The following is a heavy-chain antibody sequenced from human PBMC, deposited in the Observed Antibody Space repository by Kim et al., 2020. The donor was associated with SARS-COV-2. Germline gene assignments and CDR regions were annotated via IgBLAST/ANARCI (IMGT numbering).Heavy chain of an antibody. Sequence: SETLSLTCIVSGGSISNYYWNWIRQSAENGLEWIGHIHLSGTTDYNPSLKSRVTMSLDTSKNQFSLKLTSVTAADTALYYCARAAFNDHGHYLGYWGQG. D-gene: IGHD4-17*01. CDR2: IHLSGTT. CDR3: ARAAFNDHGHYLGY. V-gene: IGHV4-4*07. J-gene: IGHJ4*02. CDR1: GGSISNYY.